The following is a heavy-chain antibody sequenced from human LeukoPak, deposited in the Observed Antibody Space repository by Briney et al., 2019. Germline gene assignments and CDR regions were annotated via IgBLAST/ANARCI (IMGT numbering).Heavy chain of an antibody. V-gene: IGHV3-23*01. CDR1: GFTFSSYA. Sequence: GGSLRLSCAASGFTFSSYAMSWVRQAPGKGLEWVSTISASGGGTYYADSVKGRFTISRDNSKNTLYLQMNSLRAEDTAVYYCAREWVGDWLFDYWGQGTLVTVSS. CDR3: AREWVGDWLFDY. CDR2: ISASGGGT. J-gene: IGHJ4*02. D-gene: IGHD3-9*01.